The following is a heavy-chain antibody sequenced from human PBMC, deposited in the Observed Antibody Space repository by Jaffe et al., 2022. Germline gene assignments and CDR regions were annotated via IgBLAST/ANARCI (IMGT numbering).Heavy chain of an antibody. V-gene: IGHV4-61*02. CDR1: GGSISSGSYY. CDR3: ARYSIDYYDSSGYWSWFDP. CDR2: IYTSGST. J-gene: IGHJ5*02. D-gene: IGHD3-22*01. Sequence: QVQLQESGPGLVKPSQTLSLTCTVSGGSISSGSYYWSWIRQPAGKGLEWIGRIYTSGSTNYNPSLKSRVTISVDTSKNQFSLKLSSVTAADTAVYYCARYSIDYYDSSGYWSWFDPWGQGTLVTVSS.